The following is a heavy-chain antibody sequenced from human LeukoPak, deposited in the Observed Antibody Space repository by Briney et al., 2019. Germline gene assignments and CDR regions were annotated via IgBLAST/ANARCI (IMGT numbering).Heavy chain of an antibody. CDR3: ASAREYCINSNCYEYFQD. V-gene: IGHV3-23*01. CDR2: ICSSGST. D-gene: IGHD2-2*01. CDR1: GFAFSSYA. J-gene: IGHJ1*01. Sequence: PGGSLRLSCATSGFAFSSYAMSWVRQAPGKGLEWVAVICSSGSTYYEDSVNGRCTISRDTSKSSMYLQMDHLRAEDTAVYYCASAREYCINSNCYEYFQDWGQGTLVTVSS.